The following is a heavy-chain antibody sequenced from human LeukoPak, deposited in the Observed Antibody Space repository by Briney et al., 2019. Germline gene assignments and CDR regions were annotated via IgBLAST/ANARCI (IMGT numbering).Heavy chain of an antibody. CDR2: IYYSGST. J-gene: IGHJ4*02. D-gene: IGHD3-3*01. V-gene: IGHV4-59*01. CDR1: GGSISSYY. Sequence: SETLSLTCTVSGGSISSYYWSWIRQPPGKGLEWIGYIYYSGSTNYNPSLKSRVTISVDTSKNQFSLKLSSVTAADTAVYYCARVAPTEYYDFWSGYPSEYYFDYWGQGTLVTVSS. CDR3: ARVAPTEYYDFWSGYPSEYYFDY.